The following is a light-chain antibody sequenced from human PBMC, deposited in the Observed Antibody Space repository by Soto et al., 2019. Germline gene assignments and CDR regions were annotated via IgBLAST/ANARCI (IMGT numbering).Light chain of an antibody. CDR1: QSVSSTY. CDR2: GAS. V-gene: IGKV3-20*01. CDR3: QQYGSSRWT. Sequence: EIVLTQSPDTLSLFPGERATLSCRASQSVSSTYLAWYQRKLGQAPRLLIFGASSRATGIPDRFSGSGSGTDFTLTISRLEPEDFAVYYCQQYGSSRWTFGQGTKVEIK. J-gene: IGKJ1*01.